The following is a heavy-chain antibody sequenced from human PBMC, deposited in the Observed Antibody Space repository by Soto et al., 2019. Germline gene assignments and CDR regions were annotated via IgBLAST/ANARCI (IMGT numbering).Heavy chain of an antibody. CDR2: IYYSGST. CDR1: GGSISSYY. D-gene: IGHD6-6*01. Sequence: SETLSLTCTVSGGSISSYYWSWIRQPPGKGLEWIGYIYYSGSTNYNPSLKSRVTISVDTSKNQFSLKLSSVTAADTAVYYCARELYSSSFRNVVWFDPWGQGTLVTVSS. V-gene: IGHV4-59*01. J-gene: IGHJ5*02. CDR3: ARELYSSSFRNVVWFDP.